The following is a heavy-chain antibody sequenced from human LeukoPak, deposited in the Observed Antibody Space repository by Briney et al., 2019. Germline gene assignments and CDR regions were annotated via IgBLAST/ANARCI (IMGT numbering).Heavy chain of an antibody. Sequence: PSETLSLTCAVSGYSISSGYYWGWIRQPPGKGLEWIGSIYYSGSTYYNPSLRSRVTISVDTSKNQFSLKLSSVTAADTAVYYCARRGLYCSGGSCYSHAFDIWGQGTMVTVSS. CDR3: ARRGLYCSGGSCYSHAFDI. CDR2: IYYSGST. CDR1: GYSISSGYY. J-gene: IGHJ3*02. V-gene: IGHV4-38-2*01. D-gene: IGHD2-15*01.